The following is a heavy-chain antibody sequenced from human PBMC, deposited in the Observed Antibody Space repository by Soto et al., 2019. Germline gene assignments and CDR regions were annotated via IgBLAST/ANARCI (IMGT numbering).Heavy chain of an antibody. J-gene: IGHJ6*02. V-gene: IGHV1-18*01. Sequence: QAQLEQSGAEVKKPGASVKVSCKSSGYTFSTSGISWGRQAPGQGLEWMGWISTYNGDANYAQRFLGRVTMTTDTSTSTTFMELRSLRSDDTAVYYCAREGPRPYYYYGMDVWGQRATVTDSS. CDR2: ISTYNGDA. D-gene: IGHD6-6*01. CDR3: AREGPRPYYYYGMDV. CDR1: GYTFSTSG.